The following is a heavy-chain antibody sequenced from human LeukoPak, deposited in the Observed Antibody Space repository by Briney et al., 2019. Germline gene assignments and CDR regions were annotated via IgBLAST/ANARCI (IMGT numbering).Heavy chain of an antibody. Sequence: SQTLSLTCTVSGGSISSGDYYWSWIRQPPGKGLEWIGYIYYSGSTYYNPSLKSRVTISVDTSKNQFSLKLSSVTAADTAVYYCARAGEGRSSTSCYQSSYYMDVWGKGTTVTVSS. J-gene: IGHJ6*03. V-gene: IGHV4-30-4*08. CDR3: ARAGEGRSSTSCYQSSYYMDV. D-gene: IGHD2-2*01. CDR1: GGSISSGDYY. CDR2: IYYSGST.